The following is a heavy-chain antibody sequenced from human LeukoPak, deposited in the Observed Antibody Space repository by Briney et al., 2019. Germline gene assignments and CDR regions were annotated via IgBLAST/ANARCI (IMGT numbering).Heavy chain of an antibody. CDR2: ISYDGSNK. V-gene: IGHV3-30-3*01. D-gene: IGHD2-2*03. CDR1: GFTFSSYA. J-gene: IGHJ3*01. Sequence: GGSLRLSCAASGFTFSSYAMHWVRQAPGKGLEWVAVISYDGSNKYYADSVKGRFTISRDNSKNTLYLQMNSLRAEDTAVYYCARVDLNYAFDVWGQGTMVTVSS. CDR3: ARVDLNYAFDV.